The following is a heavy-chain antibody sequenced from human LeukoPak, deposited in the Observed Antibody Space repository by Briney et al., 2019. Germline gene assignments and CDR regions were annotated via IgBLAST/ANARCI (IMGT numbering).Heavy chain of an antibody. CDR1: GFSFSTYS. V-gene: IGHV3-21*01. CDR3: TSRYCTSTNCYSFDI. J-gene: IGHJ3*02. Sequence: GGSLRLSCAASGFSFSTYSMNWVRQAPGKGLEWVSSISSASAHIFYADSVKGRFSISRDNAKNSLYLQMNSLRVEDTAVCYCTSRYCTSTNCYSFDIWGQGTMVTVSS. D-gene: IGHD2-2*01. CDR2: ISSASAHI.